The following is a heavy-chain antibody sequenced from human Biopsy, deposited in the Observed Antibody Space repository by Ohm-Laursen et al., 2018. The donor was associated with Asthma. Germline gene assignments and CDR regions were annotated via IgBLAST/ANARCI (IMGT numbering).Heavy chain of an antibody. CDR2: VSSDGHNK. CDR1: GFVFSQCG. J-gene: IGHJ3*02. D-gene: IGHD3-22*01. V-gene: IGHV3-30*03. CDR3: ARQSGQDYGDSSGFDI. Sequence: LSLTWAASGFVFSQCGMHWVRQGPGKGLEWVALVSSDGHNKYYEDSVKGRFTISRDNSRNRLYLQINRLTVEDSAVYFCARQSGQDYGDSSGFDIWGQGTKVAVSS.